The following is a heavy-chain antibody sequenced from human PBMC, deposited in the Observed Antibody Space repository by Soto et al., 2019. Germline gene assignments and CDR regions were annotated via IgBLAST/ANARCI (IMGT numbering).Heavy chain of an antibody. D-gene: IGHD4-17*01. J-gene: IGHJ4*02. Sequence: QVQLQESGPGLMKPSETLSLTCTVSGGSISSYYWSWIRQPPGKGLEWIGYIYYSGSTNYNPSLKSRVTISVDTSKNQFSLKLSSVTAADTAVYYCARHDYGDFASDYWGQGTLVTVSS. V-gene: IGHV4-59*08. CDR2: IYYSGST. CDR3: ARHDYGDFASDY. CDR1: GGSISSYY.